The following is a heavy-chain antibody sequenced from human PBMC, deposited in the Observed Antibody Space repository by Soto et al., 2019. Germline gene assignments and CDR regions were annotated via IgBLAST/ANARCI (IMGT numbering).Heavy chain of an antibody. D-gene: IGHD3-3*01. V-gene: IGHV1-18*01. Sequence: ASVKVSCKASGYTFTSYGISWVRQAPGQGLEWMGWISAYNGNTNYAQKLQGRVTMTTDTSTSTAYMELRSLRSDDTAVYYCARDGSKGYDFWSGYYSNWFDPWGQGTLVTVSS. CDR3: ARDGSKGYDFWSGYYSNWFDP. J-gene: IGHJ5*02. CDR2: ISAYNGNT. CDR1: GYTFTSYG.